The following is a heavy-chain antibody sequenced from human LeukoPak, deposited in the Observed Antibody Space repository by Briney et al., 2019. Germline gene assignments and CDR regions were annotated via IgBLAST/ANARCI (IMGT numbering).Heavy chain of an antibody. Sequence: SETLSLTCTVSGGSISSGSYYWSWIRQPAGKGLEWIGRIYTSGSTNYNPSLKSRVTISVDTSKNQFSLKLSSVTAADTAVYYCVRDDPGVWGSYRYPSYWGRGTLVTVSS. J-gene: IGHJ4*02. D-gene: IGHD3-16*02. V-gene: IGHV4-61*02. CDR1: GGSISSGSYY. CDR3: VRDDPGVWGSYRYPSY. CDR2: IYTSGST.